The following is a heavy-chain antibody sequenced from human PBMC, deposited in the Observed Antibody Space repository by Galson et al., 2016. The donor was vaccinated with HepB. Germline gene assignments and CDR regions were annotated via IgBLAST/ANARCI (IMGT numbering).Heavy chain of an antibody. V-gene: IGHV3-33*01. CDR3: ARGKVIAAEVFDY. D-gene: IGHD6-13*01. J-gene: IGHJ4*02. CDR2: ISYDGSNK. Sequence: WVRQAPGKGLEWVASISYDGSNKYYTDSVKGRFTFSRDTSKNTLYLHMNSLRVEDTAVYYCARGKVIAAEVFDYWGQGTLVTVSS.